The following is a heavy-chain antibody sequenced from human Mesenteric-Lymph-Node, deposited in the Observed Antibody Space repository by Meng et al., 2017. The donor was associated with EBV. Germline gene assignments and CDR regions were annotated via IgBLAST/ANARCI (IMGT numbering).Heavy chain of an antibody. Sequence: VQFQPWGAGLLKPSETLSLPCAVYGDSFSGYFWSWIRQPLGKGLEWIGEINHSGGTNYNPSLESRVTISVDASKNQFSLKLRSVTAADTAVYYCARGGGVLTPLDYWGQGGLVTVSS. V-gene: IGHV4-34*02. D-gene: IGHD4-23*01. CDR3: ARGGGVLTPLDY. J-gene: IGHJ4*02. CDR2: INHSGGT. CDR1: GDSFSGYF.